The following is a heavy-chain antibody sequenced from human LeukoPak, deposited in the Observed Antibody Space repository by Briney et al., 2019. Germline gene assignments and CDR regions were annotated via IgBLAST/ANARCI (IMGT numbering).Heavy chain of an antibody. CDR2: ISGSGGNT. V-gene: IGHV3-23*01. CDR1: GFTFSSHA. CDR3: AKVGNGLVPSAIHV. J-gene: IGHJ3*01. D-gene: IGHD2-2*01. Sequence: GGSLRLSCAASGFTFSSHAMSWVRQAPGKRLEWVSVISGSGGNTYYADSVKGRFTISRDNSRNTLYLQMTRLRAEDTAVYYCAKVGNGLVPSAIHVWGQATLVTVSS.